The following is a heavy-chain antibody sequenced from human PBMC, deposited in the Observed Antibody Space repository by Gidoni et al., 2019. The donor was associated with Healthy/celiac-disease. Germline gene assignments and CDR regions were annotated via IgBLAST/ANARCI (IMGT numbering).Heavy chain of an antibody. V-gene: IGHV3-30*18. D-gene: IGHD6-13*01. Sequence: QVQLVDSGGGAVQPGRSLRLACAASGFIFRSHGIHWLRQAPGKGLEWVAVISDDGSNRYYADSVKGRFTISRDNSKNTLYLQMNSLRAEDTAVYDCAKERGHSSSWYAYYYYYGMDVWGQGTTVTVSS. J-gene: IGHJ6*02. CDR3: AKERGHSSSWYAYYYYYGMDV. CDR1: GFIFRSHG. CDR2: ISDDGSNR.